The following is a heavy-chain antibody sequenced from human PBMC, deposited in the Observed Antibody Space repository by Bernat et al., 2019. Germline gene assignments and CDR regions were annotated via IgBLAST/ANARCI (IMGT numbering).Heavy chain of an antibody. CDR3: AREVGDYYGSGSYYTPLSVDP. D-gene: IGHD3-10*01. CDR2: IYYSGST. J-gene: IGHJ5*02. V-gene: IGHV4-59*01. CDR1: GGSISSYY. Sequence: QVQLQESGPGLVKPSETLSLTCTVSGGSISSYYWSWIRQPPGKGLEWIGYIYYSGSTNYNPSLKSRVTISVDTSKNQFSLKLSSVTAADTAVYYCAREVGDYYGSGSYYTPLSVDPWGQGTLVTVSS.